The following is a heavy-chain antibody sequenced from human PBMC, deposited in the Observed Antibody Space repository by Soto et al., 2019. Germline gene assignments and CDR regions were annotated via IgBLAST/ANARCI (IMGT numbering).Heavy chain of an antibody. CDR1: GGSFSGYY. CDR2: INHSGST. V-gene: IGHV4-34*01. J-gene: IGHJ5*02. Sequence: SETLSLTCAVYGGSFSGYYWSWIRQPPGKGLEWIGEINHSGSTNYNPSLKSRVTISVDTSKNQFSLKLSSVTAADTAVYYCARAEYSSSSEGLQNWFDPWGQGTLVTVSS. D-gene: IGHD6-6*01. CDR3: ARAEYSSSSEGLQNWFDP.